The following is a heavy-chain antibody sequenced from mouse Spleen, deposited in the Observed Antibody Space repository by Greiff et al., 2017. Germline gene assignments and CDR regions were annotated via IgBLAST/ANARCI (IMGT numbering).Heavy chain of an antibody. CDR3: ARGTTGYFDV. J-gene: IGHJ1*01. Sequence: QVQLQQSGPELVKPGASVKISCKASGYAFSSSWMNWVKQRPGKGLEWTGRIYPGDGDTNYNGKFKGKATLTADKSSSTAYMQLSSLTSEDSAVYFCARGTTGYFDVWGAGTTVTVSS. CDR2: IYPGDGDT. D-gene: IGHD2-13*01. CDR1: GYAFSSSW. V-gene: IGHV1-82*01.